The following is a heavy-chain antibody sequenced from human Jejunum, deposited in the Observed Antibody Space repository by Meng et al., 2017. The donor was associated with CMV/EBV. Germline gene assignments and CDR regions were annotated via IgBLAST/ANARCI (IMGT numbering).Heavy chain of an antibody. J-gene: IGHJ4*02. CDR1: TFADYG. Sequence: TFADYGMHWVRAVPGKGLEWVSGITWNSGRIGYADSVKGRFTISRDNAKNSLYLHMNSLRADDTALYYCAKGLHSRRIESAVDFDYRGQGTLVTVSS. D-gene: IGHD6-13*01. CDR2: ITWNSGRI. CDR3: AKGLHSRRIESAVDFDY. V-gene: IGHV3-9*01.